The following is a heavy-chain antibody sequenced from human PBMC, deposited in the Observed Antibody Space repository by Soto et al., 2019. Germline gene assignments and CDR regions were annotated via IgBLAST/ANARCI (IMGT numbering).Heavy chain of an antibody. J-gene: IGHJ4*02. CDR1: GGSISSGGYY. CDR2: IYYGGST. CDR3: ARDGSGSSFDY. V-gene: IGHV4-31*03. D-gene: IGHD3-10*01. Sequence: QVQLQESGPGLVKPSQTLSLTCSVSGGSISSGGYYWSWIRQQPGKGLEWIGYIYYGGSTYYNPSLQSRVTISVDTSKNQFSLKLSSVTAADTAVYYCARDGSGSSFDYWGQGTLVTVSS.